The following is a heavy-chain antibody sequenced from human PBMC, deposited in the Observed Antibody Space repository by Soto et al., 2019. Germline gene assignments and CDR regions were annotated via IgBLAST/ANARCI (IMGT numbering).Heavy chain of an antibody. CDR3: VREGRLGGY. Sequence: EVQLVESGGGLVQPGGSLRLSCTASGFTFSTYWMSWVRQAPGKGLGWVANIKEDGSEKYYVDSVKGRFSISRDNARSSLYLQMNSRRSEDTAVYYCVREGRLGGYWGQGTQVTVSS. D-gene: IGHD3-16*01. V-gene: IGHV3-7*03. CDR2: IKEDGSEK. J-gene: IGHJ4*02. CDR1: GFTFSTYW.